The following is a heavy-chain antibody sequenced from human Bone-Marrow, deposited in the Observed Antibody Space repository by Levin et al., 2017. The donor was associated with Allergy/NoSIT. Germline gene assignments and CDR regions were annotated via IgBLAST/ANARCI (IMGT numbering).Heavy chain of an antibody. D-gene: IGHD2-15*01. CDR3: VRDGGLIDY. Sequence: PGGSLRLSCEASGFIFSDYYMSWFRQAPGKGLEWVSYISKDSVTIYYADSVRGRFTISRDNAKNSLYLEMRRLRVEDTALYYCVRDGGLIDYWGRGTLVTVSS. J-gene: IGHJ4*02. CDR2: ISKDSVTI. CDR1: GFIFSDYY. V-gene: IGHV3-11*01.